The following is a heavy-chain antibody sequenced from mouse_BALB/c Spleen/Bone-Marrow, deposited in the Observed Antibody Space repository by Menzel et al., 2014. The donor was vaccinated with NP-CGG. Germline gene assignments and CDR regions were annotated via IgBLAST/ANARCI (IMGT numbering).Heavy chain of an antibody. J-gene: IGHJ2*01. Sequence: EVMLVESGGGLVQPGGSLRLSCTPSGFTFTDYYMSWVRPPPGKALEWLGFIRNKANGYTTEYSASVKGRFTISRDNSQSILYLQMNTLRAEDSATYYCARDRGLTYFDYWGQGTTLTVSS. CDR1: GFTFTDYY. D-gene: IGHD2-4*01. CDR3: ARDRGLTYFDY. CDR2: IRNKANGYTT. V-gene: IGHV7-3*02.